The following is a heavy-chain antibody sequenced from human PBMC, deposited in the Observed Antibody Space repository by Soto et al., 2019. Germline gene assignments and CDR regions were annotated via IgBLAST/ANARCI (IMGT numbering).Heavy chain of an antibody. CDR3: AKESPSSSGWYQPPGDY. CDR1: GFTFSSYA. Sequence: EVQLLESGGGLVQPGGSLRLSCAASGFTFSSYAMSWVRQAPGKGLEWVSAISGSGGSTYYADSVKGRFTISRDNSKNTLYLQMNSLRAEDTAVYYCAKESPSSSGWYQPPGDYWGQGTLVTVSS. J-gene: IGHJ4*02. D-gene: IGHD6-19*01. V-gene: IGHV3-23*01. CDR2: ISGSGGST.